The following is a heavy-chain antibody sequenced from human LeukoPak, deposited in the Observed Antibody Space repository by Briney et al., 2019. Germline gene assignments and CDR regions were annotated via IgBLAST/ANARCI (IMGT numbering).Heavy chain of an antibody. D-gene: IGHD6-13*01. Sequence: SETLPLTCTVSGGSISSSSYYWGWIRQPPGKGLEWIGSIYYSGGTYYNPSLKSRVTISVDTSKNQFSLKLSSVTAADTAVYYCARQWGIAAAGRGILFGRLDYWGQGTLVTVSS. CDR2: IYYSGGT. CDR3: ARQWGIAAAGRGILFGRLDY. V-gene: IGHV4-39*01. J-gene: IGHJ4*02. CDR1: GGSISSSSYY.